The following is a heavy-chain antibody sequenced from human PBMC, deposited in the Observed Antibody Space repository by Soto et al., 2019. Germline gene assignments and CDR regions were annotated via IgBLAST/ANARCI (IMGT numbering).Heavy chain of an antibody. CDR1: GLTFSDYY. CDR2: ISSSGSTI. Sequence: GGSLRLSCAASGLTFSDYYMSWIRQAPGKGLEWVSYISSSGSTIYYADSVKGRFTISRDNAKNSLYLQMNSLRAEDTAVYYCASTDIVATTAFDYWGQGTLVTVS. J-gene: IGHJ4*02. CDR3: ASTDIVATTAFDY. D-gene: IGHD5-12*01. V-gene: IGHV3-11*01.